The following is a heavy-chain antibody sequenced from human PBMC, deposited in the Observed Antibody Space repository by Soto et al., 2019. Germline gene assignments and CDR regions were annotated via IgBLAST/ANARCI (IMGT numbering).Heavy chain of an antibody. D-gene: IGHD2-8*01. CDR3: AGSDIVLIGFDP. CDR2: ISGSGGST. Sequence: PGGSLRLSCGASGFTCSSYAMSWVRQAPGKGLEWVSAISGSGGSTYYADSVKGRFTISRDNSKNTLYLQMNSPRAEDTAVYYCAGSDIVLIGFDPWGQGTLVTVSS. J-gene: IGHJ5*02. CDR1: GFTCSSYA. V-gene: IGHV3-23*01.